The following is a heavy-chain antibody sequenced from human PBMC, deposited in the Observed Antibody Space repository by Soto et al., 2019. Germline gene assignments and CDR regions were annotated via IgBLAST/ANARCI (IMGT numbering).Heavy chain of an antibody. Sequence: QVQLQESGPGLVKPSETLSLTCAVSGYSISSGYYWGWIRQPPGKGLEWIGSIYHSGSTYYNPSLKSRVTISVDTSKNQFSLKLSSVTAADTAVYYCARAYSGSYWGYFDYWGQGTLVTVSS. J-gene: IGHJ4*02. CDR1: GYSISSGYY. D-gene: IGHD1-26*01. CDR3: ARAYSGSYWGYFDY. V-gene: IGHV4-38-2*01. CDR2: IYHSGST.